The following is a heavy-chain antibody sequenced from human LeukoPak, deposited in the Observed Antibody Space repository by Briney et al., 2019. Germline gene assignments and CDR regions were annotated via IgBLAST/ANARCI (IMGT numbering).Heavy chain of an antibody. Sequence: GGSLRLSCAASGLTVGTNSMSWARQSPGKGLELGSVIYSVGSTYNADAVNGRFTVSRDNSRNTLFLQMNNLRAEDKGLYFCASAREYCGSAECYEYFQHWGQGTLVIVSS. CDR2: IYSVGST. D-gene: IGHD2-21*01. J-gene: IGHJ1*01. CDR3: ASAREYCGSAECYEYFQH. V-gene: IGHV3-53*01. CDR1: GLTVGTNS.